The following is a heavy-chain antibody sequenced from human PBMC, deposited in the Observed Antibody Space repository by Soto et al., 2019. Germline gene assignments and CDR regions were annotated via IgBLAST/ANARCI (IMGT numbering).Heavy chain of an antibody. V-gene: IGHV3-30*18. Sequence: QVQLVESGGGVVQPGRSLRLSCAASGFTFSSYGMHWVRQAPGKGLEWVAVISYDGSNKYYADSVKGRFTISRDNSKNTLYLQMNSLRAEDTAVYYCAKDTIAVAPTFDYWDQGTLVTVSS. J-gene: IGHJ4*02. CDR2: ISYDGSNK. CDR3: AKDTIAVAPTFDY. D-gene: IGHD6-19*01. CDR1: GFTFSSYG.